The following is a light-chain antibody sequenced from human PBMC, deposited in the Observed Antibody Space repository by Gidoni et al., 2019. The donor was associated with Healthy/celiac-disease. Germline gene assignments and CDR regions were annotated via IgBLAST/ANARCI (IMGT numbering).Light chain of an antibody. V-gene: IGKV4-1*01. Sequence: DIVMTQSPDSLAVSLGESATINCKSSQSVLYSSNNKNYLAWYQQKPGQPPTLLIYWASTRESGVPDRFSGSGSGTDFTLTISSLQAEDMAVYYCQQYYSTPRTFGQGTKVEIK. J-gene: IGKJ1*01. CDR3: QQYYSTPRT. CDR1: QSVLYSSNNKNY. CDR2: WAS.